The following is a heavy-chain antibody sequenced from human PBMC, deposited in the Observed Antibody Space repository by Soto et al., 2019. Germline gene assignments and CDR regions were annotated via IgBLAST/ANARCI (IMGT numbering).Heavy chain of an antibody. CDR1: GFTFTNYE. CDR2: ITSSGSPM. V-gene: IGHV3-48*03. J-gene: IGHJ6*02. D-gene: IGHD2-2*01. CDR3: ARLHCSSTNCSYNYYYGMDV. Sequence: XGSLRLSCGASGFTFTNYEMNWVRQAPGRGLDWVAYITSSGSPMYYADSVKGRFTISRDNVRNSLYLQMNSLRAEDTAVYYCARLHCSSTNCSYNYYYGMDVWGQGTTVTVSS.